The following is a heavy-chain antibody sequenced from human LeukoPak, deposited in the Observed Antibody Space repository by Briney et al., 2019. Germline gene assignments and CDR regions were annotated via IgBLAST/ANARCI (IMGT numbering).Heavy chain of an antibody. Sequence: GGSLRLSCAASGFTFSSYRMNWVRQAPGKGLEWVSSISSSGSYMDYADSVKGRFTISRDTAKNTLYLQMNSLRAEDTAVYYCARGHHYYDSSAYYYWGQGTLVTVSS. D-gene: IGHD3-22*01. CDR3: ARGHHYYDSSAYYY. CDR1: GFTFSSYR. J-gene: IGHJ4*02. V-gene: IGHV3-21*01. CDR2: ISSSGSYM.